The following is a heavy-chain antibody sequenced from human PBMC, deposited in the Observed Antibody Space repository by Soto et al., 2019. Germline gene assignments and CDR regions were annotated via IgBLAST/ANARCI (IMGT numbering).Heavy chain of an antibody. V-gene: IGHV1-69*08. CDR3: ARDRRTNYDYYGMDV. Sequence: QVQLVQSGAEVKKPGSSVKVSCKASGDTFRRYSITWVRQAPGQGVEWMGRINPIVEIARYAQKFQGRVTITVDKATTTAHMELTSLRSEDTAVYYCARDRRTNYDYYGMDVWGQGPTVTVSS. CDR2: INPIVEIA. CDR1: GDTFRRYS. J-gene: IGHJ6*02.